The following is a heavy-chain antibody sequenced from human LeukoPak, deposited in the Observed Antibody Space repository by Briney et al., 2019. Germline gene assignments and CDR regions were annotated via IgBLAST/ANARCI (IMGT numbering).Heavy chain of an antibody. Sequence: GRSLRLSCAASGFTFSSYGMHWVRQAPGKGLEWVSAISGSGGSTYYADSVRGRFTISRDNSKNTLYLQMNSLRVEDTAVYYCAGSLAYCGGDCRLGDYWGQGTLVTVSS. CDR1: GFTFSSYG. J-gene: IGHJ4*02. V-gene: IGHV3-23*01. CDR3: AGSLAYCGGDCRLGDY. CDR2: ISGSGGST. D-gene: IGHD2-21*02.